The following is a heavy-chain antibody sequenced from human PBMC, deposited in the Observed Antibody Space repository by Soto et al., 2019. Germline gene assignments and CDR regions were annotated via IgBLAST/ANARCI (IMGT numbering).Heavy chain of an antibody. CDR2: IHPSGDTT. Sequence: QVQLVQSGAEVKEPGASVKVSCKASGFTFQNYHMHWVRQAPGQGLEWMGIIHPSGDTTTYAQNFQGRLAMTRDTSASPAYMELSRLTSEDTAVYYCAKDLWGSWTVDYWGQGTLITVSS. J-gene: IGHJ4*02. V-gene: IGHV1-46*02. CDR3: AKDLWGSWTVDY. CDR1: GFTFQNYH. D-gene: IGHD3-16*01.